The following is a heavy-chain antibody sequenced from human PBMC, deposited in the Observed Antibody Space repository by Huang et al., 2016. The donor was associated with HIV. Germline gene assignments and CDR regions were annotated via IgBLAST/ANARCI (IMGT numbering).Heavy chain of an antibody. J-gene: IGHJ4*02. CDR1: GYAFDAYF. D-gene: IGHD5-12*01. Sequence: QVQLVQSGAELRKPGASVQVSCRASGYAFDAYFIHWVRQAPGVGLEWMGLIHPNDGASSYSKKFQGRVTMTRDTSINTVYMDLSGLRSDDTAVYYCVRDMEYRASGWAKAEYYFDFWGQGSLVMVSS. CDR2: IHPNDGAS. CDR3: VRDMEYRASGWAKAEYYFDF. V-gene: IGHV1-2*02.